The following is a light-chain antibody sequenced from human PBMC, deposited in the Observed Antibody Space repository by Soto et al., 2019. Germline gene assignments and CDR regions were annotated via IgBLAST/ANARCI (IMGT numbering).Light chain of an antibody. Sequence: EIQMTQSPSTLSASVGDRVTITCRASQSISSWLACYQQKPGKDPKLLIYDASSLESGVPSRFSGSGSGTEYILTISSLQPDDFATYYCQQYNSYSLYTFGQGTKLEIK. CDR1: QSISSW. CDR3: QQYNSYSLYT. CDR2: DAS. V-gene: IGKV1-5*01. J-gene: IGKJ2*01.